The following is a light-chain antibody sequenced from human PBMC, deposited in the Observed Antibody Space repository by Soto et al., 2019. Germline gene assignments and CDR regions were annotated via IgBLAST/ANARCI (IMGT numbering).Light chain of an antibody. Sequence: QSVLTQPPSVSGAPGQRVTISCTGSFSNIGAGYDVHWYQQFPGTAPKLLIYGDTIRPSGVPDRFSGSKSGTSASLAITGLQAEDEADYYCQSYDSGLTGAVFGGGTKLTVL. V-gene: IGLV1-40*01. CDR3: QSYDSGLTGAV. J-gene: IGLJ3*02. CDR2: GDT. CDR1: FSNIGAGYD.